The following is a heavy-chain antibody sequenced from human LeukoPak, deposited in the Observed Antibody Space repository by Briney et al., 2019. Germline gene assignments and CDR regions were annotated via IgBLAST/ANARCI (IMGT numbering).Heavy chain of an antibody. CDR2: ISSSGSTI. J-gene: IGHJ3*01. CDR3: ASQQLGFRSAFDV. D-gene: IGHD6-13*01. V-gene: IGHV3-11*01. CDR1: GFTFSDYY. Sequence: TGGSLRLSCAASGFTFSDYYMSWIRQAPGKGLEWVSYISSSGSTIYYADSVKGRFTISRDNAKNSLYLQMNSLRAEDTAVYYCASQQLGFRSAFDVWGQGTMLTVSS.